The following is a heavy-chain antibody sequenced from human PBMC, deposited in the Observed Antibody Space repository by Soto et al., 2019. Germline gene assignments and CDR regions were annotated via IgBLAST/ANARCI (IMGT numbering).Heavy chain of an antibody. D-gene: IGHD1-26*01. Sequence: QVQLQESGPGLVKPSDTLSLTCAVSGYSISSSNWWGWIRQPPGKGLEWIGYIYYSGTTYYNPSLKSRVTMSVDTSKNQFSLKVTSVTAVDTAAYYCARREIQGPIDYWGQGTLVTVSS. CDR2: IYYSGTT. CDR1: GYSISSSNW. V-gene: IGHV4-28*01. CDR3: ARREIQGPIDY. J-gene: IGHJ4*02.